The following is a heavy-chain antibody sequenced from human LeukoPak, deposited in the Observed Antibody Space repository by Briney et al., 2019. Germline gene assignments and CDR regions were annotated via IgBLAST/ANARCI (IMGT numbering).Heavy chain of an antibody. J-gene: IGHJ4*02. Sequence: WGSLRLSCAASGFTFSSYGMHWVRQAPGKGLEWVAFIRYDGSNKYYADSVKGRFTISRDNSKNTLYLQMNSLRAEDTAVYYCAKDVAQQLVIDYWGQGTLVTVSS. D-gene: IGHD6-13*01. CDR1: GFTFSSYG. CDR2: IRYDGSNK. V-gene: IGHV3-30*02. CDR3: AKDVAQQLVIDY.